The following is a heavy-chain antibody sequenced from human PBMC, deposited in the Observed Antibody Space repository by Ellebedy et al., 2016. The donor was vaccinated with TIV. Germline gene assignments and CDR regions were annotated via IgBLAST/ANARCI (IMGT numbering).Heavy chain of an antibody. V-gene: IGHV4-39*01. Sequence: GSLRLXXTVSGGSISSSSYYWGWIRQPPGKGLEWIGSIYYSGSTYYNPSLKSRVTISVDTSKNQFSLKLSSVTAADTAVYYCARLAGDTIHYYYYGMDVWGQGTTVTVSS. CDR3: ARLAGDTIHYYYYGMDV. D-gene: IGHD3-3*01. CDR2: IYYSGST. CDR1: GGSISSSSYY. J-gene: IGHJ6*02.